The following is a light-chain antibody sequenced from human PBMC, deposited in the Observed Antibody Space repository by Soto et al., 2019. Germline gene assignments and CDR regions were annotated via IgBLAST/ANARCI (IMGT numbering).Light chain of an antibody. CDR3: QSYDSSLSGSL. CDR2: AKN. Sequence: QAVVTQPPSVSGAPGQRVTISCTGSDSNIGANYDVHWYQHLPGTAPKLLIYAKNNRASGVPDRFSGSKSGPSASLAITGLQAEDEAEYYCQSYDSSLSGSLFGGGTKLTVL. J-gene: IGLJ2*01. CDR1: DSNIGANYD. V-gene: IGLV1-40*01.